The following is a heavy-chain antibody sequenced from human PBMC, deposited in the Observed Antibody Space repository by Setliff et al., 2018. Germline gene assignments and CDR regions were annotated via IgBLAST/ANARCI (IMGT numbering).Heavy chain of an antibody. CDR1: GGSISSSSYY. CDR2: IYYRGST. D-gene: IGHD1-26*01. Sequence: SETLSLTCTVSGGSISSSSYYWGWIRQPPGKGLEWIGSIYYRGSTYYNPSLKSRVTISVDTSKNQFSLKLSSVTAADTAVDYCARVLNWFDPWGQGTLVTVSS. J-gene: IGHJ5*02. CDR3: ARVLNWFDP. V-gene: IGHV4-39*07.